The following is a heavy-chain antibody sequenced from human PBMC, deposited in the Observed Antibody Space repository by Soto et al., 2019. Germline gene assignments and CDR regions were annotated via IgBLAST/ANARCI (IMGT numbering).Heavy chain of an antibody. Sequence: QVQLVQSGAEVKKPGASVKVSCKASGYTFTNYDINWVRQATGQGLEWMGWMNPNSGTTGYAQKFQGRVTMTRDTSISTAYMELSSLRSADTAVYYWVRNTAVAGTWGSQFHTNWFDPWGQGTLVTVSS. D-gene: IGHD6-19*01. J-gene: IGHJ5*02. CDR1: GYTFTNYD. CDR2: MNPNSGTT. V-gene: IGHV1-8*01. CDR3: VRNTAVAGTWGSQFHTNWFDP.